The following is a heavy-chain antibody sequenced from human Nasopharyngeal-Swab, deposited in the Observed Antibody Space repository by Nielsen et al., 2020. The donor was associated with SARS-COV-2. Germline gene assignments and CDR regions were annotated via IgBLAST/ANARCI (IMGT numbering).Heavy chain of an antibody. V-gene: IGHV4-59*01. J-gene: IGHJ2*01. CDR3: ARIAVAALNDWYFDL. CDR1: GGSISSYY. D-gene: IGHD6-19*01. Sequence: SETLSLTCTVSGGSISSYYWSWIRQPPGKGLEWIGYIYSSGSTNYNPSLKSRVTISVDTSKNQFSLKLSSVTAADTAVYYCARIAVAALNDWYFDLWGRGTLVTVSS. CDR2: IYSSGST.